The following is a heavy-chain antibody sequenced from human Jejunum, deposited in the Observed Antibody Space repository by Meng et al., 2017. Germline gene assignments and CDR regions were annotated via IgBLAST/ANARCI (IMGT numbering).Heavy chain of an antibody. D-gene: IGHD6-6*01. CDR2: IYHRGNI. CDR1: GASISSSNW. J-gene: IGHJ4*02. CDR3: ARVDSSASFDY. Sequence: QVQLQESGPGLGKPSGTLARTCAVSGASISSSNWGSWVRQSPGKGLEWIGEIYHRGNINYNPSLKSRVTISVDKSKNQFSLKLNSVTAADTAVYYCARVDSSASFDYWGQGTLVTVSS. V-gene: IGHV4-4*02.